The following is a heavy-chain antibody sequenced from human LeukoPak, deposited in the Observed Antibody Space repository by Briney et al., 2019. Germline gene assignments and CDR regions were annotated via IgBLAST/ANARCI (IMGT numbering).Heavy chain of an antibody. J-gene: IGHJ4*02. Sequence: GGSLRLSCAAPGLTFSRYSMNWVRQAPGKGLEWVSSISSGSSYIYYADSVKGRFTISRDNAKNSLYLQMNSLRVEDTAVYYCARDRRTWLDYWGQGTLVTVSS. CDR3: ARDRRTWLDY. CDR1: GLTFSRYS. D-gene: IGHD1-7*01. V-gene: IGHV3-21*06. CDR2: ISSGSSYI.